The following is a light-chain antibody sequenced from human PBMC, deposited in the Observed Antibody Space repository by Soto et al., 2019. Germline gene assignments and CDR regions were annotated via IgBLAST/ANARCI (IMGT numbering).Light chain of an antibody. CDR1: QSISNH. CDR2: AAS. V-gene: IGKV1-39*01. J-gene: IGKJ1*01. CDR3: QQSYSTPHVTWT. Sequence: DVQMTQSPSSLSASVEDRVIINCRASQSISNHLNWYQQKPGKAPKLLIFAASSLQSGVPSRFSGSRSGTDFTLTISSLQPEDFATYYCQQSYSTPHVTWTFGQGTKVDI.